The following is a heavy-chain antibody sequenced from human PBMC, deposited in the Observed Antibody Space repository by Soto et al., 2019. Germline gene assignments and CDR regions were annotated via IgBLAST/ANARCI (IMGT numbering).Heavy chain of an antibody. CDR3: ARVEYNWHYVPIDT. D-gene: IGHD1-7*01. Sequence: GASVKVSCKASGGTFSSYAISWVRQAPGQGLEWMGGIIPIFGTANYAQKFQGRVTITADESTSTAYMELSSLRSEDTAVYYCARVEYNWHYVPIDTWGQGTLVTVS. V-gene: IGHV1-69*13. J-gene: IGHJ5*02. CDR2: IIPIFGTA. CDR1: GGTFSSYA.